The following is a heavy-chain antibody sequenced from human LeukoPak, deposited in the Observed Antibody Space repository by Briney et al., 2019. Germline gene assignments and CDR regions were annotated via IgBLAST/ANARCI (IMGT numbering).Heavy chain of an antibody. J-gene: IGHJ3*02. V-gene: IGHV3-33*01. CDR3: ARVRGTAFDI. D-gene: IGHD1-1*01. CDR2: MWYDGSKR. Sequence: PGRSLRLSCAASGFTFSSHGMHWVRQAPGKGLEWVAIMWYDGSKRYYADSVKGRFTISRDDSKNTVYLQMNSLRAEDTAVYYCARVRGTAFDIWGQGTMVTVAS. CDR1: GFTFSSHG.